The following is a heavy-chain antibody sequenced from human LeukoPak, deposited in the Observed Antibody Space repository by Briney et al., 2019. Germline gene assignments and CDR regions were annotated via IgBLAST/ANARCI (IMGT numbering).Heavy chain of an antibody. Sequence: PSETLSLTCTVSGGSISSGSYYWSWIRQPAGKGLEWIGRIYTSGSTNYNPSLKSRVTISVDTSKNQFSLKLSSVTAADTAVYYCARHMVRGVIIGDWGQGTLVTVSS. CDR2: IYTSGST. J-gene: IGHJ4*02. D-gene: IGHD3-10*01. CDR3: ARHMVRGVIIGD. V-gene: IGHV4-61*02. CDR1: GGSISSGSYY.